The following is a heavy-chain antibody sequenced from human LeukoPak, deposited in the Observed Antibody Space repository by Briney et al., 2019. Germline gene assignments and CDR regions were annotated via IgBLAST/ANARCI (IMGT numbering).Heavy chain of an antibody. CDR3: ARSRMVRGVTTALGPKSPHGMDV. V-gene: IGHV4-34*01. CDR2: INDSGST. D-gene: IGHD3-10*01. Sequence: SETLSLTCAVYGGSFSGYYWSWIRQPPGKGLEWVGEINDSGSTNYNPSRKSRGTISVDTSKNQFSLKLSSVTAADTAVYYCARSRMVRGVTTALGPKSPHGMDVWGKGTTVTVSS. CDR1: GGSFSGYY. J-gene: IGHJ6*04.